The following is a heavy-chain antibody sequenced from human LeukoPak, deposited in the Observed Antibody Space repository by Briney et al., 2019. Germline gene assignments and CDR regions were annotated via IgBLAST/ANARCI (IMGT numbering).Heavy chain of an antibody. CDR3: ARESRGSGSKYYFDS. V-gene: IGHV3-53*01. D-gene: IGHD1-26*01. CDR1: GFSVSSNY. CDR2: IYSGGNT. J-gene: IGHJ4*02. Sequence: GGSLRLSCAASGFSVSSNYMSWVRQVPGKGLKWVSVIYSGGNTYYADSVKGRFTISRDNSRNSLFLQMNSLRAEDTAVYYCARESRGSGSKYYFDSWGQGTLVTVSS.